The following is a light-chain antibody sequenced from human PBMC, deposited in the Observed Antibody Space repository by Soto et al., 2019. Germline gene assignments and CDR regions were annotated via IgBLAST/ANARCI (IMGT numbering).Light chain of an antibody. Sequence: EILLTQSPATLSLSPGERVTLSCRASQSVSSYLAWYQQKPGQAPRLLIYDASNRATGIPARFSGSGSGTDFTLTISSLEPEDFAVYYCQQRSNWWTFGQGTKVDIK. J-gene: IGKJ1*01. CDR2: DAS. CDR1: QSVSSY. CDR3: QQRSNWWT. V-gene: IGKV3-11*01.